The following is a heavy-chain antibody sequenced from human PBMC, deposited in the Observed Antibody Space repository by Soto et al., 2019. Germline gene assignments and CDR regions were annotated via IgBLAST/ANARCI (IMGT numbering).Heavy chain of an antibody. D-gene: IGHD3-22*01. J-gene: IGHJ6*02. CDR2: ISSSSSYI. CDR3: ASYVTYYYDSSGYFDYYYGMDV. V-gene: IGHV3-21*01. CDR1: GFTFSSYS. Sequence: GGSLRLSCAASGFTFSSYSMNWVRQAPGKGLEWVSSISSSSSYIYYADSVKGRFTISRDNAKNSLYLQMNSLRAEDTAVYYCASYVTYYYDSSGYFDYYYGMDVWGQGTTVTVSS.